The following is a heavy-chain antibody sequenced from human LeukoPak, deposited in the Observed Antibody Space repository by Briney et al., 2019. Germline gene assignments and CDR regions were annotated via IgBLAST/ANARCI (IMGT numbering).Heavy chain of an antibody. CDR3: ARRAMVYYYMDV. J-gene: IGHJ6*03. CDR2: IIPIFGTA. Sequence: SVKVSCKASGYTFTSYGISWVRQAPGQGLEWMGGIIPIFGTANYAQKFQGRVTITADKSTSTAYMELSRLRSEDTAVYYCARRAMVYYYMDVWGKGTTVTVSS. CDR1: GYTFTSYG. V-gene: IGHV1-69*06. D-gene: IGHD5-18*01.